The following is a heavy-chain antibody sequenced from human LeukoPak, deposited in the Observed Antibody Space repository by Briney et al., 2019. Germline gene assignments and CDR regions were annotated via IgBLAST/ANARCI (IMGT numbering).Heavy chain of an antibody. D-gene: IGHD3-10*01. CDR1: GFTFSAYN. CDR3: AREVTVLRGVIYFDL. Sequence: GGSLRLSCVASGFTFSAYNIDWVRQAPGAGLEWLSYISRSDTSSKYAESVKGRFTTSRDNAKNSVFLQMKSLRAEDTAVYYCAREVTVLRGVIYFDLWGQGTLVTVSS. V-gene: IGHV3-48*04. J-gene: IGHJ4*02. CDR2: ISRSDTSS.